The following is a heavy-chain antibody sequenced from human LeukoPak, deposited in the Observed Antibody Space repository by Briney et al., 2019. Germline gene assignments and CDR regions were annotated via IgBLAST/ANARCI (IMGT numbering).Heavy chain of an antibody. V-gene: IGHV1-46*01. D-gene: IGHD3-10*01. J-gene: IGHJ5*02. CDR1: GYTFTSYY. CDR2: INPSGGST. CDR3: ARGSAMVRGVRSYWFDP. Sequence: ASVKVSCKASGYTFTSYYMHWVRQAPGQGLEWMGIINPSGGSTSYAQKFQGRVTMTRDTSTSTVYMEPSSLRSEDTAVYYCARGSAMVRGVRSYWFDPWGQGTLVTVSS.